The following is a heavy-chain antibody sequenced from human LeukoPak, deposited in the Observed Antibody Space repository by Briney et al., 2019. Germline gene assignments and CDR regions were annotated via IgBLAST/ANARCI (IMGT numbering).Heavy chain of an antibody. J-gene: IGHJ4*02. CDR3: ATGGYFDWLFNYDSSGYYYLNDY. Sequence: SETLSLTCTVSGGSISSYYWSWIRQPPGKGLEWIGYIYYSGSTNYNPSLKSRVTISVDTSKNQFSLKLSSVTAADTAVYYCATGGYFDWLFNYDSSGYYYLNDYWGQGTLVTVSS. CDR2: IYYSGST. D-gene: IGHD3-22*01. V-gene: IGHV4-59*01. CDR1: GGSISSYY.